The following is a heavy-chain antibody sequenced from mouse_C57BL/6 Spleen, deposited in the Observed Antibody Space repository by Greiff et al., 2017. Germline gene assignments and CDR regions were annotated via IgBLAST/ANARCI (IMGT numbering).Heavy chain of an antibody. Sequence: QVQLKQPGAALVRPGSSVKLSCKASGYTFTSYWMHWVKQRPIQGLEWIGNIDPSDSETHYNQKFKDKATLTVDKSSSTAYMQRSSLTSEDSAVYYWARYGYGNAMDYWGQGTSVTVSS. D-gene: IGHD2-10*02. V-gene: IGHV1-52*01. CDR2: IDPSDSET. J-gene: IGHJ4*01. CDR3: ARYGYGNAMDY. CDR1: GYTFTSYW.